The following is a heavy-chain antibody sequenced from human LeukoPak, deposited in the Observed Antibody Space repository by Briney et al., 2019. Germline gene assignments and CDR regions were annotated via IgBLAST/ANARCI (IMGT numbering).Heavy chain of an antibody. Sequence: PSETLSFTCTVSGGSISSDSYYGGWIRQPPGKGLEWIGSIYYSGSTYYNPSLKSRVTISVDTFRKQFYLKMSSVTAADTAVYYCGRAPDYWGQGTLVTVSS. CDR1: GGSISSDSYY. CDR3: GRAPDY. J-gene: IGHJ4*02. CDR2: IYYSGST. V-gene: IGHV4-39*01.